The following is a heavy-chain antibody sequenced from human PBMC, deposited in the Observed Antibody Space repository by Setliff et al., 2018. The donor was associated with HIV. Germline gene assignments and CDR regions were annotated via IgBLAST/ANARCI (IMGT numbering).Heavy chain of an antibody. CDR1: GFTFSNYW. D-gene: IGHD6-13*01. CDR3: ARDLPVSNWYRYGLDY. J-gene: IGHJ4*02. V-gene: IGHV3-7*01. CDR2: IKKDGSDK. Sequence: LRLSCVASGFTFSNYWMSWVRQAPGKGLEWVANIKKDGSDKFYVDSVKGRFAISRDNSKNTLYLQMNSLRAEDTAVYYCARDLPVSNWYRYGLDYWGQGTLVTVSS.